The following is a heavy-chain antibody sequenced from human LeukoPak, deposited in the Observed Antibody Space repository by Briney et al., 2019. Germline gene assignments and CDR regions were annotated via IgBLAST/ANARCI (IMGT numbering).Heavy chain of an antibody. CDR3: ARERTSSWFDY. D-gene: IGHD1-14*01. CDR2: IYYSGST. Sequence: PSETLSLTCTVSGGSISSSSYYWGWIRQPPGKGLEWIGSIYYSGSTYYNPSLKSRVTISVDTSKNQFSLKLSSVTAADTAVYYCARERTSSWFDYWGQGTLVTVSS. J-gene: IGHJ5*01. V-gene: IGHV4-39*07. CDR1: GGSISSSSYY.